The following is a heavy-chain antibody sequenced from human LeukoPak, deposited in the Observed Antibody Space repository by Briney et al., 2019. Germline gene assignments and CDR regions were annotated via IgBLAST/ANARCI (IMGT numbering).Heavy chain of an antibody. CDR3: ARAGGGRYWYFDL. V-gene: IGHV4-4*07. D-gene: IGHD2-15*01. Sequence: PSEILSLTCTVSDDSISSYYWSWIRQPAGKGLEWIGRIYTSGSTYCNPSLKSRVTMSVDTSKNQFSLNLRSVTAADTAVYYCARAGGGRYWYFDLWGRGTLVTVSS. CDR2: IYTSGST. J-gene: IGHJ2*01. CDR1: DDSISSYY.